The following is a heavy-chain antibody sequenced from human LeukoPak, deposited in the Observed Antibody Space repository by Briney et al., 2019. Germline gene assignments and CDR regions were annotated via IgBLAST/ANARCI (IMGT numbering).Heavy chain of an antibody. D-gene: IGHD3-10*01. J-gene: IGHJ5*02. V-gene: IGHV4-39*07. CDR2: IHYSGST. Sequence: SETLSLTCTVSGGSISSSSYYWGWIRQPPGKGLEWIGSIHYSGSTNYNPSLNSRLSMSVDTPNKQFSLNLRSVTAADTAVYYCVRGPYGSSISNWFDPWGQGLLVTVSS. CDR1: GGSISSSSYY. CDR3: VRGPYGSSISNWFDP.